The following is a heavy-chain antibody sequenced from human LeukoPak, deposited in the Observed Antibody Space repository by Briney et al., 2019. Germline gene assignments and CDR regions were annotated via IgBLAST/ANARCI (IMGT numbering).Heavy chain of an antibody. CDR3: ARVYGIAGGMDV. Sequence: EASVKVSCKASGYTFTSYDINWVRQATGQGLEWMGWMNPNSGNTGYAQKFQGRVTMTRNTSISTAYMELSSLRSEDTAVYYCARVYGIAGGMDVWGQGTTVTVSS. J-gene: IGHJ6*02. CDR2: MNPNSGNT. V-gene: IGHV1-8*01. D-gene: IGHD6-13*01. CDR1: GYTFTSYD.